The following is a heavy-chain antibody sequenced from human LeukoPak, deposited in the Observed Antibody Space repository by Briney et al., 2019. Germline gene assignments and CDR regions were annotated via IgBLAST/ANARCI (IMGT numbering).Heavy chain of an antibody. CDR3: ARDKYSSSSPYFDY. V-gene: IGHV3-53*01. J-gene: IGHJ4*02. CDR2: IYSGGST. CDR1: GFTVSSNY. Sequence: PGGSLRLSCAASGFTVSSNYMSWVRQAPGQGLEWVSVIYSGGSTYYADSVKGRFTISRDNSKNTLYLQMNSLRAEDTAVYYCARDKYSSSSPYFDYWGQGTLVTVSS. D-gene: IGHD6-6*01.